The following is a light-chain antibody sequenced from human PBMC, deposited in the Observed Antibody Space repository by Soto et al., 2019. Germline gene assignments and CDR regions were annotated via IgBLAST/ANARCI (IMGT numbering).Light chain of an antibody. J-gene: IGKJ4*02. CDR3: QQRSNWPPLT. CDR2: DAS. CDR1: QSFSSA. Sequence: EIVLTQSPAPLSLSPGERASLSCRASQSFSSALAWYQQKPGQSHRLLIYDASNRATGIPARFSGSGSGTDFTLTISSLEPEDFAVYYCQQRSNWPPLTFGGGTKVEIK. V-gene: IGKV3-11*01.